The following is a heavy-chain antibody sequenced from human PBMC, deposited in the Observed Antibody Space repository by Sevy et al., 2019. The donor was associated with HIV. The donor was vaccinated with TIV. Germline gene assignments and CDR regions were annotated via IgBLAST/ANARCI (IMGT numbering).Heavy chain of an antibody. CDR2: MSPKSGST. Sequence: PSVKVSCKASGDTFSTYAINWARQAPGQGLEWMGSMSPKSGSTGFAQKFQGRLTMTRDKSINTAYMELSSLRSEDTAVYYCASGGSGDVWNYGYYYYGMDVWGQGTTVTVSS. CDR3: ASGGSGDVWNYGYYYYGMDV. J-gene: IGHJ6*02. D-gene: IGHD3-3*01. V-gene: IGHV1-8*02. CDR1: GDTFSTYA.